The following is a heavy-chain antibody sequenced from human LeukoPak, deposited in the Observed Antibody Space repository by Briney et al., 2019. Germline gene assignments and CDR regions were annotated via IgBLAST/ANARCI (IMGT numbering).Heavy chain of an antibody. D-gene: IGHD4-17*01. CDR3: ANSPYGDYALGY. Sequence: GGSLRLSCAASGFTFSSYGMHWIRQAPGKGLEWVAFIRYDGSNKYYADSVKGRFTISRDNSKNTLYLQMNSLRAEDTAVYYCANSPYGDYALGYWGQGTLVTVSS. CDR1: GFTFSSYG. V-gene: IGHV3-30*02. CDR2: IRYDGSNK. J-gene: IGHJ4*02.